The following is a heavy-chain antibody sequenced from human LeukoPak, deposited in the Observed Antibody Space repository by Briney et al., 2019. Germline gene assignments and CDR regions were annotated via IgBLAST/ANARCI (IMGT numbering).Heavy chain of an antibody. CDR2: IYYSGST. V-gene: IGHV4-59*01. CDR3: ARSLGYSSGWYGFEDYYYYMDV. J-gene: IGHJ6*03. Sequence: SETLSLTCTVSGGSISSYYWSWLRQPPGKGLEWIGYIYYSGSTNYNPSLKSRVTISVDTSKNQFSLKLSSVTAADTAVYYCARSLGYSSGWYGFEDYYYYMDVWGKGTTVTVSS. CDR1: GGSISSYY. D-gene: IGHD6-19*01.